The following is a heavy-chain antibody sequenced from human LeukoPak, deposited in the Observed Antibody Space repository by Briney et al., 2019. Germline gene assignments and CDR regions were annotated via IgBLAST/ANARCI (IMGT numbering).Heavy chain of an antibody. V-gene: IGHV3-64D*09. CDR2: ISSNGGST. CDR1: GFTFSSYA. Sequence: GGSLRLSCSASGFTFSSYAMHWVRQAPGKGLEYVSAISSNGGSTYYADSVKGRFTISRDNSKNTLYLQMSSLSAEDTAVYYCVKGGIAAAFNYFDYWGQGTLVTVSS. J-gene: IGHJ4*02. CDR3: VKGGIAAAFNYFDY. D-gene: IGHD6-13*01.